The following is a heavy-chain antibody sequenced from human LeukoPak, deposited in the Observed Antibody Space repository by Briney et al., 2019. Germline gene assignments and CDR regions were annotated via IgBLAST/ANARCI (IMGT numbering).Heavy chain of an antibody. CDR3: ARVSYDILTGYSYIDY. D-gene: IGHD3-9*01. Sequence: PGGSLRLSCAASGFTFSSYWMNWVRQAPGKGLEWVSSIRSSSSYIYYADSVKGRFTISRDNAKNPLYLQMNSLRAEDTAVYYCARVSYDILTGYSYIDYWGQGTLVTVSS. CDR1: GFTFSSYW. J-gene: IGHJ4*02. CDR2: IRSSSSYI. V-gene: IGHV3-21*01.